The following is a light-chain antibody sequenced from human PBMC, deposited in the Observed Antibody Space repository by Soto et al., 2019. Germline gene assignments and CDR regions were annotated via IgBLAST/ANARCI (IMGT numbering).Light chain of an antibody. Sequence: EIVMTQSPLSLPVTPGEPASISCSSSQSLLHSNGYNYLDWYLQKPGQSPQLLIYLGSNRASGVPDRFSGSGSCTDFTLKISRVEAEDVGVYYCMQALQTPCTFGQGTKVEI. J-gene: IGKJ1*01. V-gene: IGKV2-28*01. CDR2: LGS. CDR3: MQALQTPCT. CDR1: QSLLHSNGYNY.